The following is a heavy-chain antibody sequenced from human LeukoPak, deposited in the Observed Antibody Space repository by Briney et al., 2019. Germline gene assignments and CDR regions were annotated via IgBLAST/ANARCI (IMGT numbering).Heavy chain of an antibody. CDR2: IYSSGST. CDR1: GGSISSYY. Sequence: PSGTLSLTCTVSGGSISSYYWSWIRQPAGKGLEWIGHIYSSGSTNYNPSLKSRITMSVDTSKNHFSLKLSSVTAADTAVYYCASLNPAQDAFNIWGQGTMVTVSS. J-gene: IGHJ3*02. V-gene: IGHV4-4*07. CDR3: ASLNPAQDAFNI.